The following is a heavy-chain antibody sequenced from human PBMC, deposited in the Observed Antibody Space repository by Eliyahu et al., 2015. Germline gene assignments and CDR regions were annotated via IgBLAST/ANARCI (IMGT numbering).Heavy chain of an antibody. CDR3: ARRHRLVATTWSEAAWFDP. Sequence: QVQLQESGPGLVKPSETLSLTCTVSGGSISSYYWSWIRQPPGKGLEWIGYIYYSGSTNYNPSLKSRVTISVDTSKNQFSLKLSSVTAADTAVYYCARRHRLVATTWSEAAWFDPWGQGTLVTVSS. CDR1: GGSISSYY. V-gene: IGHV4-59*08. CDR2: IYYSGST. J-gene: IGHJ5*02. D-gene: IGHD5-12*01.